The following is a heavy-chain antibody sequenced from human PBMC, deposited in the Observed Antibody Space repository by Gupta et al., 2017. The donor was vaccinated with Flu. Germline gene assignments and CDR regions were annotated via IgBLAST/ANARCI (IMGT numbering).Heavy chain of an antibody. V-gene: IGHV1-69*01. Sequence: ASGVTFSDYAINWVRRAPGQGLEWMGGIIPVFGPTKYAQKFQGRVTITADESTNTAYLELSSLRSEDTAVYYCARKGGGHCSGGTCYSFDYWGQGTLVTVSS. D-gene: IGHD2-15*01. J-gene: IGHJ4*02. CDR3: ARKGGGHCSGGTCYSFDY. CDR2: IIPVFGPT. CDR1: GVTFSDYA.